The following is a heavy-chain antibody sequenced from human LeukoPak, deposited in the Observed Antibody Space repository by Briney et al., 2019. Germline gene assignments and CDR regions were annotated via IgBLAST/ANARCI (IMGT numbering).Heavy chain of an antibody. CDR2: ISSSTSTR. J-gene: IGHJ4*02. D-gene: IGHD1-1*01. CDR1: GFTFSSYA. CDR3: ARQLSYGNFDY. Sequence: GGSLRLSCAASGFTFSSYAMSWVRQAPGKGLEWVSYISSSTSTRYCADSVRGRFTISRDNAKNSLYLQMNSLRAEDTAVYYCARQLSYGNFDYWGQGTLVTVSS. V-gene: IGHV3-48*01.